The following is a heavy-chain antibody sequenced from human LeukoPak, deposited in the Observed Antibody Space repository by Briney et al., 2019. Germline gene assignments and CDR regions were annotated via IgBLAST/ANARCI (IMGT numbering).Heavy chain of an antibody. CDR1: GFTFITYW. Sequence: HPGGSLRLSCAASGFTFITYWMHWVRQAPGKGLVWVSRINNDGSNTNYADSVKGRFTISRDNAKNTLYLQMNSLRAEDTAVYYCARPSVAGPYFDFWGQGTLSPSPQ. CDR2: INNDGSNT. V-gene: IGHV3-74*01. D-gene: IGHD6-19*01. CDR3: ARPSVAGPYFDF. J-gene: IGHJ4*02.